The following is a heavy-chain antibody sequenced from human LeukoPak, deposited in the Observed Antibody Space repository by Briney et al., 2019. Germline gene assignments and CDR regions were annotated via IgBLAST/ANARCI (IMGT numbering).Heavy chain of an antibody. CDR2: IIPIFGTA. J-gene: IGHJ4*02. V-gene: IGHV1-69*13. D-gene: IGHD3-9*01. Sequence: SVKVSCKASGGTFSSYAISWVRQAPGQGLEWMGGIIPIFGTANYAQKFQGRVTITADESTSTAYMELSSLRSEDTAVYYCARGIGWDILTGYYTPRFDYWGQGTLVTVSS. CDR1: GGTFSSYA. CDR3: ARGIGWDILTGYYTPRFDY.